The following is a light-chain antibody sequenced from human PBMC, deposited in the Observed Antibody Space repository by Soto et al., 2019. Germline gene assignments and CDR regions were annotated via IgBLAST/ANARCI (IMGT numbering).Light chain of an antibody. V-gene: IGKV3-20*01. Sequence: EIVLTQSPVTLSLSPGERATLSCRASQSVSNNYLAWYQQKPGQAPSLLIYGASSRATGIPDRFSGSGSGTDFTLTISRLEPEDFAVYFCQQYSNSPQTFGQGTKVDIK. CDR1: QSVSNNY. CDR2: GAS. CDR3: QQYSNSPQT. J-gene: IGKJ1*01.